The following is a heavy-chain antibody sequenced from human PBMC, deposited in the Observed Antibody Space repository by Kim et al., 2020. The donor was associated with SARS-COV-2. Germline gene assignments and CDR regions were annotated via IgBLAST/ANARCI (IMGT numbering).Heavy chain of an antibody. CDR3: TRAGTGYFDN. J-gene: IGHJ4*02. V-gene: IGHV3-74*01. Sequence: TTSYADSVKGRFTISRDNAKNTLYLQMNGLRAEDTAVFYCTRAGTGYFDNWGQGTLVTVSS. D-gene: IGHD3-10*01. CDR2: TT.